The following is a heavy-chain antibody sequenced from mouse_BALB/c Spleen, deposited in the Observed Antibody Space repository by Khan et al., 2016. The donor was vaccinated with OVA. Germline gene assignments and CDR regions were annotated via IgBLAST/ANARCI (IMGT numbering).Heavy chain of an antibody. J-gene: IGHJ4*01. D-gene: IGHD2-3*01. CDR3: ARGDGYYKDAMDY. CDR2: IWAGGST. CDR1: GFSLTSYG. Sequence: QVQLKQSGPGLVAPSQSLSITCTVSGFSLTSYGIHWVRQPPGKGLEWLGVIWAGGSTNYNSALMSRLSISKDNSKSQVFLKMNSLQTDDTAMYYCARGDGYYKDAMDYWGQGTSVTVSS. V-gene: IGHV2-9*02.